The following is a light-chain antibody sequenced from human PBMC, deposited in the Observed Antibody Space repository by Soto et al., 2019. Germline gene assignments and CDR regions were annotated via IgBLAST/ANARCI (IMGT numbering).Light chain of an antibody. CDR2: NAS. CDR3: QHRAGWPPALT. CDR1: ESVSNS. Sequence: ETVLTQSPATLSLSPGERATLSCRASESVSNSLAWYQHKPGQAPRLLIYNASNRATGIPARFSGSGSGTDFTLTISSLKPEDFAVYFCQHRAGWPPALTFGGGTKVEIK. V-gene: IGKV3-11*01. J-gene: IGKJ4*01.